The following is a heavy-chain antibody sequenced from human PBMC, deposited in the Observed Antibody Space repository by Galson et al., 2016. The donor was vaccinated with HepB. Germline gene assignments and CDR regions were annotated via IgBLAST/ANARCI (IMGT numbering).Heavy chain of an antibody. CDR3: AREADFYDSTGYFPPFAY. CDR1: GFTFSTCT. CDR2: ISISGSTV. V-gene: IGHV3-48*02. J-gene: IGHJ4*02. D-gene: IGHD3-22*01. Sequence: SLRLSCAASGFTFSTCTMNWVRQAPGKGLEWLADISISGSTVYYADSVKGRFTISRDNDKNSVYLQMDSLRDEDTAVYYCAREADFYDSTGYFPPFAYWGQGILVTVSS.